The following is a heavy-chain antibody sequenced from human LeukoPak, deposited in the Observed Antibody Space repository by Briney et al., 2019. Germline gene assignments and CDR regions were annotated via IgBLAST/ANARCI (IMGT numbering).Heavy chain of an antibody. CDR2: INPNSGGT. CDR1: GYTFTGYY. CDR3: ARAGGSSWYVSLYY. J-gene: IGHJ4*02. V-gene: IGHV1-2*02. Sequence: GASVKVSCKASGYTFTGYYMHWVRQAPGQGLEWMGWINPNSGGTNYAQKFQGRVTMTRDTSINTAYMELTSLKSDDTAVYYCARAGGSSWYVSLYYWGQGTLVTVSS. D-gene: IGHD6-13*01.